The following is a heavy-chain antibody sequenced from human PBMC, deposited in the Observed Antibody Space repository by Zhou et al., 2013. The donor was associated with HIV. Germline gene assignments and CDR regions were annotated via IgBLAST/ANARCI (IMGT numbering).Heavy chain of an antibody. J-gene: IGHJ2*01. CDR3: ARLNDDNDVWSLDL. D-gene: IGHD1-1*01. Sequence: QPQLVQSGSGAEVKKPGASVRISCEASEYRVFDYFMQWVRQAPGQGLEWMGWINPRGGGPSYSRRFQGRLTFTRQMSWDDSIITFSMELRGLTSDDTAVYYCARLNDDNDVWSLDLWGRGTLVTVSS. CDR1: EYRVFDYF. CDR2: INPRGGGP. V-gene: IGHV1-2*02.